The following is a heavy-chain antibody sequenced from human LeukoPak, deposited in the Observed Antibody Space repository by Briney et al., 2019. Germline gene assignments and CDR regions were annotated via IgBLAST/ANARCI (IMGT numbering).Heavy chain of an antibody. CDR2: IIPIFGTA. D-gene: IGHD1-26*01. Sequence: AASVKVSFKASGGTFSSYAISWVRQAPGQGLEWMGGIIPIFGTANYAQKFQGRVTITADESTSTAYMELSSLRSEDTAVYYCARSSGSYPKAAFDIWGQGTMVSVSS. J-gene: IGHJ3*02. V-gene: IGHV1-69*13. CDR3: ARSSGSYPKAAFDI. CDR1: GGTFSSYA.